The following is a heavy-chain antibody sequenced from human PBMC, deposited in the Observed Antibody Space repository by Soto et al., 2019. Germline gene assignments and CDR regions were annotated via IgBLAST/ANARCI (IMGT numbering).Heavy chain of an antibody. CDR3: AKDGSSSGYYYYYGMDV. V-gene: IGHV3-23*01. CDR1: GFTFSSYA. D-gene: IGHD3-22*01. J-gene: IGHJ6*02. Sequence: GSLRLSCAASGFTFSSYAMSWVRQAPGKGLEWVSAISGSGGSTYYADSVKGRFTISRDNSKNTLYLQMNSLRAEDTAVYYCAKDGSSSGYYYYYGMDVWGQGTTVTVSS. CDR2: ISGSGGST.